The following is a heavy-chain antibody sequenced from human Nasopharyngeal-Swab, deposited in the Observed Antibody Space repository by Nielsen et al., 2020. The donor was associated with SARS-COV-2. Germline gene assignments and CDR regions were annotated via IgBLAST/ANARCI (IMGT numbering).Heavy chain of an antibody. V-gene: IGHV4-30-4*01. Sequence: SETLSLTCTVSGGSISSGDYNWSWIRQPPGKGLEWLGYIYYRGSTHYKPSLKSRLTISVDTSKNEFSLKLCSVTAADSSVYYCASWTYYYYNMDVWGKGTTVTVSS. CDR1: GGSISSGDYN. CDR2: IYYRGST. J-gene: IGHJ6*03. CDR3: ASWTYYYYNMDV. D-gene: IGHD3/OR15-3a*01.